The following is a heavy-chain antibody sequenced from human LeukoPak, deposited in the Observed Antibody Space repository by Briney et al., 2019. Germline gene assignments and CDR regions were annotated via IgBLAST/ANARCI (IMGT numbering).Heavy chain of an antibody. CDR3: AKDLGVKQQLVLGYYYYYYMDV. CDR1: GFTFSSYA. CDR2: ISGSGGST. D-gene: IGHD6-13*01. V-gene: IGHV3-23*01. J-gene: IGHJ6*03. Sequence: GGSLRLSCAASGFTFSSYAMSWVRQAPGKGLEWVSAISGSGGSTYYADSVKGRFTISRDNSKNTLYLQMNSLRAEDTAVYYCAKDLGVKQQLVLGYYYYYYMDVWGKGTTVTVSS.